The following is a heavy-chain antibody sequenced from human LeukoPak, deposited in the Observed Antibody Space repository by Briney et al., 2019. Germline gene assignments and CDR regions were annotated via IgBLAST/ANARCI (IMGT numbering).Heavy chain of an antibody. V-gene: IGHV1-24*01. D-gene: IGHD2-15*01. CDR3: ASRCSGGSCYPWTFDY. Sequence: GASVKVSCKVSGYILTELSMHWVRQAPGKGLEWMGGFDSEDGETIYAQKFQGRVTMTEDTSTDTAYMELSSLRSEDTAVYYCASRCSGGSCYPWTFDYWGQGTLVTVSS. CDR1: GYILTELS. J-gene: IGHJ4*02. CDR2: FDSEDGET.